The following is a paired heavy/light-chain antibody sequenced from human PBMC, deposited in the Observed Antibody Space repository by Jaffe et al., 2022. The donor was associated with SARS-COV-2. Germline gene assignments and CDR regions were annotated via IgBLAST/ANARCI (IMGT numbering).Light chain of an antibody. Sequence: EIVLTQSPGTLSLSPGERATLSCRASQSVSSSYLAWYQQKPGQAPRLLIYGASSRATGIPDRFSGSGSGTDFTLTISRLEPEDFAVYYCQTETFGQGTKVEIK. CDR3: QTET. J-gene: IGKJ1*01. CDR1: QSVSSSY. CDR2: GAS. V-gene: IGKV3-20*01.
Heavy chain of an antibody. J-gene: IGHJ4*02. CDR3: ARVGIVACGGDCSPLDY. CDR2: ISSSSSYI. V-gene: IGHV3-21*01. Sequence: EVQLVESGGGLVKPGGSLRLSCAASGFTFSSYSMNWVRQAPGKGLEWVSSISSSSSYIYYADSVKGRFTISRDNAKNSLYLQMNSLRAEDTAVYYCARVGIVACGGDCSPLDYWGQGTLVTVSS. CDR1: GFTFSSYS. D-gene: IGHD2-21*02.